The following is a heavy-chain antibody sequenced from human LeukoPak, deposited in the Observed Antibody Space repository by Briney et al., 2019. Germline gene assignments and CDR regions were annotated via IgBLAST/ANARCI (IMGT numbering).Heavy chain of an antibody. D-gene: IGHD3-10*01. V-gene: IGHV1-18*01. CDR3: ARATTYYYGSGSSLDYYYYMDV. CDR2: ISAYNGNT. J-gene: IGHJ6*03. Sequence: ASVKVSCKASGYTFTSYGISWVRQAPGQGLEWMGWISAYNGNTNYAQKLQGRVTMTTDTSTSTAYMELRSLRSDDTAVYYCARATTYYYGSGSSLDYYYYMDVWGKGTTVTISS. CDR1: GYTFTSYG.